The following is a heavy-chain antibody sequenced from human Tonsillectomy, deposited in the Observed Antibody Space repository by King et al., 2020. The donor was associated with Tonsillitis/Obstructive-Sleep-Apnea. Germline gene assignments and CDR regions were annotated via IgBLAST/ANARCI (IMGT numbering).Heavy chain of an antibody. CDR2: IRSKAYGGTT. CDR3: IREDWGPGGYYYYYMDV. J-gene: IGHJ6*03. Sequence: VQLVESGGGLVQPGRSLRLSCTASGFPFADYVMSWVRQAPGKGLEWVGFIRSKAYGGTTEFAASVKGRFTISRDDSKSIAYLQMNSLKTEDTAVYYCIREDWGPGGYYYYYMDVWGKGTTVTVSS. D-gene: IGHD7-27*01. CDR1: GFPFADYV. V-gene: IGHV3-49*04.